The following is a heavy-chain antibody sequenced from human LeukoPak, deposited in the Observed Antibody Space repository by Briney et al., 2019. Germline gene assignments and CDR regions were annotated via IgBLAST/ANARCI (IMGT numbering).Heavy chain of an antibody. D-gene: IGHD3-16*01. CDR1: GFTFSSYA. CDR3: AKDHHLYPTTSFDY. J-gene: IGHJ4*02. CDR2: ISGSGGST. V-gene: IGHV3-23*01. Sequence: GGSLRLSCAASGFTFSSYAMSWVRQAPGKGLEWVSAISGSGGSTYYADSVRGRFTISRDNSKNTLYLQMNSLRAEDTAVYYCAKDHHLYPTTSFDYWGQGTLVTVSS.